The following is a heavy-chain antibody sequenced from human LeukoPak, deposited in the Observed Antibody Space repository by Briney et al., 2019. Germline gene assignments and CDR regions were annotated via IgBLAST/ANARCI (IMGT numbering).Heavy chain of an antibody. J-gene: IGHJ4*02. D-gene: IGHD2-2*01. Sequence: SETLSLTCAVYGGSFSGYYWSWIRQPPGKGLEWIGEINHSGSTNYNPFLKSRVTISVDTSKNQFSLKLSSVTAADTAVYYCARGGYCSSTSCFDYWGQGALVTVSS. CDR1: GGSFSGYY. CDR2: INHSGST. CDR3: ARGGYCSSTSCFDY. V-gene: IGHV4-34*01.